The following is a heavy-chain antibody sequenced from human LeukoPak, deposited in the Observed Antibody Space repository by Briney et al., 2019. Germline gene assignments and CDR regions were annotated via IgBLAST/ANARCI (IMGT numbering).Heavy chain of an antibody. CDR3: ARGKVALDY. CDR2: IWYDGRNK. V-gene: IGHV3-33*01. Sequence: PGGSLRLSCAASGFTFRNYGTYWVRQAPGKGLEWVAVIWYDGRNKYFADSVKGRFNISRDISENTVYLQMDSLRVEDTAVYYCARGKVALDYWGQGTLVTVSS. J-gene: IGHJ4*02. D-gene: IGHD2-15*01. CDR1: GFTFRNYG.